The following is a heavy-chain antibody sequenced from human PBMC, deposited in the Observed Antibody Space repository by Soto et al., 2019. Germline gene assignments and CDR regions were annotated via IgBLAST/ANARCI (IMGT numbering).Heavy chain of an antibody. D-gene: IGHD1-7*01. CDR2: IYYSGST. Sequence: QVQLQESGPGLVKPSQTLSLTCTVSGGSISSGDYYCSWIRQPPGQGLEWIGYIYYSGSTYYNPSLKSRGTISVDTSKNQFSLKLSSVTAADTAVYYCARDRPTGTTGSVDPWGQGTLVTVSS. J-gene: IGHJ5*02. V-gene: IGHV4-30-4*01. CDR1: GGSISSGDYY. CDR3: ARDRPTGTTGSVDP.